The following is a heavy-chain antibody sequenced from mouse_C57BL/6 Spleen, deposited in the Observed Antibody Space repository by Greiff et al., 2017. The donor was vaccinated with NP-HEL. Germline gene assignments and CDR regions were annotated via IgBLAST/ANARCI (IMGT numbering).Heavy chain of an antibody. CDR1: GYAFSSSW. D-gene: IGHD2-12*01. CDR2: IYPGDGDT. V-gene: IGHV1-82*01. J-gene: IGHJ3*01. CDR3: ARDYSPAWFAY. Sequence: QVQLKESGPELVKPGASVKISCKASGYAFSSSWMNWVKQRPGKGLEWIGRIYPGDGDTNYNGKFKGKATLTADKSSSTAYMQLSSLTSEDSAVYFCARDYSPAWFAYWGQGTLVTVSA.